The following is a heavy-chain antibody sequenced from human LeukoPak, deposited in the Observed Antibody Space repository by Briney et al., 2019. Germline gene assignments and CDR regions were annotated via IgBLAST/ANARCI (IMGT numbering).Heavy chain of an antibody. CDR3: ARKDPGTYYYYGMDV. V-gene: IGHV1-2*02. D-gene: IGHD6-13*01. CDR2: INPNSGGT. Sequence: ASVKVSCKASGYTFTDYYMHWVRQAPGQGLEWMGWINPNSGGTNYAQKFQGRVTMTRDTSISTAYMELSRLRSDDTAVYYCARKDPGTYYYYGMDVWGQGTTVTVSS. J-gene: IGHJ6*02. CDR1: GYTFTDYY.